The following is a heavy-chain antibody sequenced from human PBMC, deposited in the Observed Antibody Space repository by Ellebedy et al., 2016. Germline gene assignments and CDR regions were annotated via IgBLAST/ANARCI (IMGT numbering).Heavy chain of an antibody. Sequence: GESLKISXAASGFTFSSYWMSWVRQAPGKGLEWVANIKQDGSEKYYVDSVKGRFTISRDNAKNSLYLQMNSLRAEDTAVYYCARDGDCSSTSCWLFDYWGQGTLVTVSS. J-gene: IGHJ4*02. CDR2: IKQDGSEK. D-gene: IGHD2-2*01. CDR3: ARDGDCSSTSCWLFDY. V-gene: IGHV3-7*01. CDR1: GFTFSSYW.